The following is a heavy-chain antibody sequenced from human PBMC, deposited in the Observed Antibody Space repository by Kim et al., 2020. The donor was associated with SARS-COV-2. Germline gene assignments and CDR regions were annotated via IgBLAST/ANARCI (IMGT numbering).Heavy chain of an antibody. J-gene: IGHJ4*02. CDR2: MSYDGGSI. Sequence: GGSLRLSCVASGFTFSRHGMHWLRQAPGKGLEWVADMSYDGGSIYYADSVKGRFTISRDNAKNTLYLQMNTLRAEDTAVYYCAKLSVPNWHSGYYDYWGPNTLVTVSS. V-gene: IGHV3-30*18. D-gene: IGHD1-7*01. CDR3: AKLSVPNWHSGYYDY. CDR1: GFTFSRHG.